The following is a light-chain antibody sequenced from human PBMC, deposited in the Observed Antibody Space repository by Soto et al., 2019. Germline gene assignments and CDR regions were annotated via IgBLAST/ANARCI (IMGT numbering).Light chain of an antibody. J-gene: IGLJ3*02. Sequence: QSVLTQPPSASGTPGQRVTISCSGSSSNIGRNAVTWYQQLPGTAPKVFVYSDNQRPSAVPDRFSGPKSGTSASLAISGLQSEDEADYYCATWDDSFNGWVFGGGTKVTVL. CDR1: SSNIGRNA. V-gene: IGLV1-44*01. CDR3: ATWDDSFNGWV. CDR2: SDN.